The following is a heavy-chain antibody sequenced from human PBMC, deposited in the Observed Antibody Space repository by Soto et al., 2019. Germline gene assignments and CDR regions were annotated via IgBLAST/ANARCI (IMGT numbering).Heavy chain of an antibody. V-gene: IGHV1-8*01. D-gene: IGHD3-16*01. J-gene: IGHJ4*02. Sequence: QVQLVQSGAEVKKPGASVKVSCEASGYPFSAFDINWVRQAGGQGLEWMGWMNPDSGDTDFAQRFQDRITMTRSTSICTAYMELSRLTSEDTAVYFCARQPGGVGTSGDDYWCQGSLVTVSS. CDR1: GYPFSAFD. CDR3: ARQPGGVGTSGDDY. CDR2: MNPDSGDT.